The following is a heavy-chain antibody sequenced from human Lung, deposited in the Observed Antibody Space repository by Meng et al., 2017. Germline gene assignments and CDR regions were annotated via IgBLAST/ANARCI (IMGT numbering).Heavy chain of an antibody. J-gene: IGHJ4*02. V-gene: IGHV3-15*01. D-gene: IGHD6-13*01. CDR1: GFSFTDAW. CDR2: IKSNSDGGTT. CDR3: ATGAAAADH. Sequence: EVQSGGSGGGLVKPGGSFRLSCVASGFSFTDAWMSCVRQAPGKGLEWVGRIKSNSDGGTTDYAAPVKGRFTISKDDSKNTLYLQMNSLITEDTAVYFCATGAAAADHWGQGTLVTVSS.